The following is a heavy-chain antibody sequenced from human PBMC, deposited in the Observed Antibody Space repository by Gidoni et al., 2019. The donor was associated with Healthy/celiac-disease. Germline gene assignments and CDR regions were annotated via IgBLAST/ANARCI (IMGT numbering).Heavy chain of an antibody. CDR2: IYYSGST. CDR3: ARRRDYGDYSGYCFDL. V-gene: IGHV4-39*01. D-gene: IGHD4-17*01. Sequence: QLQLQESGPGLVKPSETLSLTCTVSGGSISSSSYYWGWIRQPPGQGLEWIGSIYYSGSTYYNPSLKSRVTISVDTSKNQFSLKLSSVTAADTAVYYCARRRDYGDYSGYCFDLWGRGTLVTVSS. CDR1: GGSISSSSYY. J-gene: IGHJ2*01.